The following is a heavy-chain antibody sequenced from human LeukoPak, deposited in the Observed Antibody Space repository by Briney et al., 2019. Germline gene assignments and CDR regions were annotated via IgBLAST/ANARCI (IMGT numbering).Heavy chain of an antibody. J-gene: IGHJ6*03. D-gene: IGHD2-15*01. V-gene: IGHV1-8*01. CDR3: ARVVYYYYYMDV. CDR2: MNPNSGNT. CDR1: GYTFTSYD. Sequence: ASVKVSCKASGYTFTSYDINWVRQATGQGLEWMGWMNPNSGNTCYAQKFQGRVTMTRNTSISTAYMELSSLRSEDTAVYYCARVVYYYYYMDVWGKGTTVTVSS.